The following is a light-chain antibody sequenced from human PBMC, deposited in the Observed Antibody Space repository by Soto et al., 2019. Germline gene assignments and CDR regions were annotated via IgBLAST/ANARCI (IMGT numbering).Light chain of an antibody. Sequence: QSVLTQPASVSGSPGQSITISCTGTSSDVGGYNYVSWYQLHPGKAPKLIIYEVSNRPSGVSNRFSGSKSGNTASLTISGLQAEDEADYYCSSYTSSTADVFGTGTKLTVL. CDR2: EVS. CDR1: SSDVGGYNY. CDR3: SSYTSSTADV. J-gene: IGLJ1*01. V-gene: IGLV2-14*01.